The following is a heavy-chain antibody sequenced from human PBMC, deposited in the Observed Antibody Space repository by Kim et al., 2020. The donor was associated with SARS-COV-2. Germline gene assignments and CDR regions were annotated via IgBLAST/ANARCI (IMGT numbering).Heavy chain of an antibody. V-gene: IGHV3-53*01. D-gene: IGHD2-21*02. J-gene: IGHJ6*02. Sequence: ADSVKGRFIISRDESNNTLYLQMNSLRAEDTAVYYCARVGSDQYYYYGMDVWGQGTTVTVSS. CDR3: ARVGSDQYYYYGMDV.